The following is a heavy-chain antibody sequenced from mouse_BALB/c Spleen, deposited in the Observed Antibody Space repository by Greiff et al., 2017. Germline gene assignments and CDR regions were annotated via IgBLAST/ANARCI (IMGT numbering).Heavy chain of an antibody. CDR1: GFTFSSYT. J-gene: IGHJ2*01. D-gene: IGHD1-2*01. CDR2: ISSGGSYT. CDR3: TRDFTTATGDY. V-gene: IGHV5-6-4*01. Sequence: EVQVVESGGGLVKPGGSLKLSCAASGFTFSSYTMSWVRQTPEKRLEWVATISSGGSYTYYPDSVKGRFTISRDNAKNTLYLQMSSLKSEDTAMYYCTRDFTTATGDYWGQGTTLTVSS.